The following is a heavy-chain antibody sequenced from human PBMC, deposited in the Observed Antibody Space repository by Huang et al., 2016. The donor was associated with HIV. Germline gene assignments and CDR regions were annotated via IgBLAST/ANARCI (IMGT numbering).Heavy chain of an antibody. CDR1: GYTFSSFG. CDR3: ARGGGIQLWLLGYYYMDV. J-gene: IGHJ6*03. D-gene: IGHD5-18*01. V-gene: IGHV1-18*01. CDR2: ISVYNGNT. Sequence: QVQLVQSGAEVKKPGASVKVSCKASGYTFSSFGISWVRQAPGQGLEWGGWISVYNGNTKFPQKFQGRLTMTPDTSTSTAYMELRSLRSDDTAVYYCARGGGIQLWLLGYYYMDVWGNGTTVTVSS.